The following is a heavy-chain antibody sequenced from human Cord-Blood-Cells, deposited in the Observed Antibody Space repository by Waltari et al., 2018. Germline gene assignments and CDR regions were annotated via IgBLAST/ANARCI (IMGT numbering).Heavy chain of an antibody. J-gene: IGHJ3*02. V-gene: IGHV1-24*01. D-gene: IGHD2-2*01. CDR2: FDPEDGET. CDR3: ATAVEYCSSTSCYAFDI. CDR1: GYTLTELS. Sequence: QVQLVQSGAEVKKPGASVKVSCKVSGYTLTELSMHWVRQAPGKGLEWMGGFDPEDGETSYAQKFQGRVTMTEDTSTDTAYMELSSLRSEDTAVYYCATAVEYCSSTSCYAFDIWGQGTMVTVSS.